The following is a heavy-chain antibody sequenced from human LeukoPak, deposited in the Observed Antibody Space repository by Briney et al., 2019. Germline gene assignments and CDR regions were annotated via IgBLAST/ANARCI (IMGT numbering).Heavy chain of an antibody. CDR2: IYHSGTT. Sequence: SETLSLTCAVSGGSISSSNWYSWARQPPGKGLEWIGEIYHSGTTNYKPSLKSRVTMSVDKSKNQFSLELSSVTAADTAVYYCARRVTSNCFDPWGQGTLVTVSS. V-gene: IGHV4-4*02. D-gene: IGHD2-21*02. J-gene: IGHJ5*02. CDR3: ARRVTSNCFDP. CDR1: GGSISSSNW.